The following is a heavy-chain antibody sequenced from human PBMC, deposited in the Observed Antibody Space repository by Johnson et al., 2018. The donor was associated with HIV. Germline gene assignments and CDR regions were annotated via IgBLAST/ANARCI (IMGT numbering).Heavy chain of an antibody. CDR2: INWNGATP. CDR3: ARERDDSSGYYYHDAFDI. CDR1: GFTFDDYG. Sequence: EVQLVESGGGVVRPGGSLRLSCAASGFTFDDYGMNWVRQAPGKGLEWVSGINWNGATPGSADSVKGRFTISRDNAKNSLYLQMNSLRAEDTAVYYCARERDDSSGYYYHDAFDIWGQGTMVTVSS. D-gene: IGHD3-22*01. J-gene: IGHJ3*02. V-gene: IGHV3-20*04.